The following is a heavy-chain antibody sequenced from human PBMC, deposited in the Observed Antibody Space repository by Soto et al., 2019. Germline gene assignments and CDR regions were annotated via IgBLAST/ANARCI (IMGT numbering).Heavy chain of an antibody. V-gene: IGHV3-7*05. Sequence: EVQLVESGGGLVQPGGSLRLSCAASGFTFSNDWMTWVRQAPGKGLEWVANIKKDGSKKSYLDSVWGRFTISRDNAKNSLYRAMNSLRAEDTALYYCARDVSPWNSNSYFDDYDIWGQGTIVTVSS. CDR1: GFTFSNDW. CDR2: IKKDGSKK. J-gene: IGHJ3*02. CDR3: ARDVSPWNSNSYFDDYDI. D-gene: IGHD1-1*01.